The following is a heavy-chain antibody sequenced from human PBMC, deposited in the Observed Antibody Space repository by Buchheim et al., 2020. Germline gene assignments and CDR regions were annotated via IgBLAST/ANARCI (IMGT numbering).Heavy chain of an antibody. V-gene: IGHV4-39*01. CDR3: ARRLAAAATASPFDY. CDR1: GVSISSSSYY. Sequence: QLQLQESGPGLVKPSETLSLTCTVSGVSISSSSYYWGWIRQPPGKVLEWLGTIFYSGTTYYNPSLKSRVTISVDTSTYQFSLKLSSGTAADTAVYYCARRLAAAATASPFDYWGQGTL. D-gene: IGHD6-13*01. J-gene: IGHJ4*02. CDR2: IFYSGTT.